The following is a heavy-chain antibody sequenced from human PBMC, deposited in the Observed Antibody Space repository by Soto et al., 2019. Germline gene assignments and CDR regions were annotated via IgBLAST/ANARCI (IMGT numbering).Heavy chain of an antibody. CDR1: GFTFSSYG. J-gene: IGHJ4*02. CDR2: IWYDGSNK. CDR3: ARTYGSGKTVRLNLGY. Sequence: QVQLVEPGGGVVQPGRSLRLSCAASGFTFSSYGMHWVRQAPGKGLEWVAVIWYDGSNKYYADSVKGRFTISRDNSKNTLYLQMNSLRAEDTAVYYCARTYGSGKTVRLNLGYWGQGTLVTVSS. V-gene: IGHV3-33*01. D-gene: IGHD3-10*01.